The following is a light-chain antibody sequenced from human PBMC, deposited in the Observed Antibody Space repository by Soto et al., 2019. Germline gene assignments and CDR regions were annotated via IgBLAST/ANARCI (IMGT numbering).Light chain of an antibody. CDR2: EVS. CDR3: SSYAGSNIL. J-gene: IGLJ3*02. CDR1: SSDIGVFNY. V-gene: IGLV2-8*01. Sequence: QSALTQPPSASGSPGQSVTISCTGTSSDIGVFNYVSWYQQHPGKAPKLVIYEVSKRPSGVPDRFSGSKSGNTASLTVSGLQAEDEAVYYCSSYAGSNILFGGGTQLTVL.